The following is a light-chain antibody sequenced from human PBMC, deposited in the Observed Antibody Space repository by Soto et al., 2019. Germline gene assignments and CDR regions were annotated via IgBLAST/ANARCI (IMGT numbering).Light chain of an antibody. V-gene: IGKV3D-15*01. J-gene: IGKJ2*01. CDR3: QQYNNWPPEYT. CDR1: QSVNTR. Sequence: EIVMTQSPATLSVSPGERATLSCRASQSVNTRLAWYQQKPGQAPRLVIYDASTRATGIPARFSGSGSGTEFTLNISSLQSEDFAVYHCQQYNNWPPEYTFSQGTKLAI. CDR2: DAS.